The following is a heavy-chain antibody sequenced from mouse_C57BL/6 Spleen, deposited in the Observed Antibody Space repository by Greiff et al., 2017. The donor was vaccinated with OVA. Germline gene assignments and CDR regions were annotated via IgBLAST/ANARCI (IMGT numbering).Heavy chain of an antibody. Sequence: VQLQQPGAELVRPGSSVKLSCKASGYTFTSYWMHWVKQRPIQGLEWIGNIDPSDSETHYNQKFKDKATLTVDKSSSTAYMQLSSLTSEDSAVYYCARGTAQAPIAYWGQGTLVTVSA. CDR3: ARGTAQAPIAY. V-gene: IGHV1-52*01. CDR1: GYTFTSYW. J-gene: IGHJ3*01. CDR2: IDPSDSET. D-gene: IGHD3-2*02.